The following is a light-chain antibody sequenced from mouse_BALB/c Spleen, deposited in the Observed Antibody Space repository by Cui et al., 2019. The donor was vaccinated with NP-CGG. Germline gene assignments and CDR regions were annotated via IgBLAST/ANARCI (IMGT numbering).Light chain of an antibody. CDR3: ALWYSNHWV. CDR2: GTN. J-gene: IGLJ1*01. CDR1: TGAVTTSNY. Sequence: QAVVTQESALTTSPGETVTLTCRSNTGAVTTSNYANWVQEKPDHLFTGLIGGTNNRAPGVPARLSGSLIGDKAALTITGAQTEDEAIYFCALWYSNHWVFGGGTKLTVL. V-gene: IGLV1*01.